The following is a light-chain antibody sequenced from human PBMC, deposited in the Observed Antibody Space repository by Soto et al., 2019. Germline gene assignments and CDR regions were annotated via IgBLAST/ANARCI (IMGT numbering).Light chain of an antibody. CDR1: QSVSSN. CDR2: DAS. Sequence: EIVVTLSPATLSVSNRESATLSCRASQSVSSNLAWHQQKPGQAPRILMYDASTRATGISARFSGSGSGTEFTLTISSLQSEDFAVYYCQQYHNWPITFGQGTRLEIK. V-gene: IGKV3-15*01. CDR3: QQYHNWPIT. J-gene: IGKJ5*01.